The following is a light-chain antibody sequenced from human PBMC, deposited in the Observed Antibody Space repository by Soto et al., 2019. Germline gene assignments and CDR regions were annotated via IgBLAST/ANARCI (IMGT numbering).Light chain of an antibody. CDR1: SSDVGAYNY. CDR2: QVS. J-gene: IGLJ1*01. Sequence: HSVLTQPASVSGSPGQSITISCTGTSSDVGAYNYVSWFQQHPGKAPKLMIYQVSNRPSGVSNRFSGSKSGNTASLTISGLQAEDEADYYCCSYTSSSPYVFGTGTKVTVL. V-gene: IGLV2-14*01. CDR3: CSYTSSSPYV.